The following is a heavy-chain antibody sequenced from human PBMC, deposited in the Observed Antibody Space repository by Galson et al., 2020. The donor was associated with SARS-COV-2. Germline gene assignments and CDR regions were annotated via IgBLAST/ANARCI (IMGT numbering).Heavy chain of an antibody. D-gene: IGHD2-2*01. CDR1: GFTFSSYA. CDR2: ISYDGSNK. J-gene: IGHJ6*02. Sequence: GGSLRLSCAASGFTFSSYAMHWVRQAPGKGLEWVAVISYDGSNKYYADSVKGRFTISRDNSKNTLYLQMNSLRAEDTAVYYCARVEDCSSTSCYPLRGIKLYYYGMDVWGQGTTVTVSS. CDR3: ARVEDCSSTSCYPLRGIKLYYYGMDV. V-gene: IGHV3-30-3*01.